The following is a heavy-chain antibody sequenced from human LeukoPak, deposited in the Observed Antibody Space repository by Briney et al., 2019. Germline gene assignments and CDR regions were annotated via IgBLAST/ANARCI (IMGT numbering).Heavy chain of an antibody. Sequence: GGSLRLSCAASGFTFSSYEMNWVRQAPGKGLEWVSYISSSGSTIYYADSVKGRFTISRDNSKNTLYLQMNSLRAEDTAVYYCARDWFHAIDYWGQGTLVTVSS. D-gene: IGHD2/OR15-2a*01. CDR3: ARDWFHAIDY. CDR2: ISSSGSTI. J-gene: IGHJ4*02. V-gene: IGHV3-48*03. CDR1: GFTFSSYE.